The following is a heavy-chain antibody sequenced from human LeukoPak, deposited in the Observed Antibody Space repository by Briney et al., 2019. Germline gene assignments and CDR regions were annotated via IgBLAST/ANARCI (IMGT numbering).Heavy chain of an antibody. V-gene: IGHV4-59*01. CDR3: ASFSPGYCSGGSCSPFDY. D-gene: IGHD2-15*01. J-gene: IGHJ4*02. CDR2: IYYSGST. CDR1: GGSFSSYY. Sequence: SETLSLTCAVYGGSFSSYYWSWIRQPPGKGLEWIGYIYYSGSTNYNPSLKSRVTISVDTSKNQFSLKLSSVTAADTAVYYCASFSPGYCSGGSCSPFDYWGQGTLVTVSS.